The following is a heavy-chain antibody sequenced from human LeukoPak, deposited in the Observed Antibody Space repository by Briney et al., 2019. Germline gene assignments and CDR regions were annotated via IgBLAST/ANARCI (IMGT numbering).Heavy chain of an antibody. CDR1: GGSISSYY. CDR3: ARYYFDRSGFYLLDY. CDR2: IYYSGST. V-gene: IGHV4-59*08. Sequence: SETLSLTCTVSGGSISSYYWSWIRQPPGKGLEWIGYIYYSGSTNYNPSLKSRVTISVDTSKNQFSLKLSSVTAADTAVYYCARYYFDRSGFYLLDYWGQGTLVTVSS. J-gene: IGHJ4*02. D-gene: IGHD3-22*01.